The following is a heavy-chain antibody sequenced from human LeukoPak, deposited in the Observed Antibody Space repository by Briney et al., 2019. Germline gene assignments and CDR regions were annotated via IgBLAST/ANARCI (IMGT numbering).Heavy chain of an antibody. J-gene: IGHJ6*02. CDR3: ARLGAIRYYYYGMDV. V-gene: IGHV4-39*01. D-gene: IGHD1-26*01. CDR2: ICYSGST. CDR1: GGSISSSSYY. Sequence: SETLSLTCTVSGGSISSSSYYWGWIRQPPGKGLEWIGSICYSGSTYYNPSLKSRVTISVDTSKNQFSLKLSSVTAADTAVYYCARLGAIRYYYYGMDVWGQGTTVTVSS.